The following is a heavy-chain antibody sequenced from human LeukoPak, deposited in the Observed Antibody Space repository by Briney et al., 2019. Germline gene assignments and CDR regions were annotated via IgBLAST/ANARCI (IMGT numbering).Heavy chain of an antibody. J-gene: IGHJ4*02. CDR1: GFTFSNFA. CDR3: ARGGSTVFDY. Sequence: GGSLRLSCAASGFTFSNFAMTWVRQAPGKGLEWVANIKQDGSEKYYVDSVKGRFTISRDNAKNSLYLQMNSLRAEDTAVYYCARGGSTVFDYWGQGTLVTVSS. D-gene: IGHD2/OR15-2a*01. CDR2: IKQDGSEK. V-gene: IGHV3-7*05.